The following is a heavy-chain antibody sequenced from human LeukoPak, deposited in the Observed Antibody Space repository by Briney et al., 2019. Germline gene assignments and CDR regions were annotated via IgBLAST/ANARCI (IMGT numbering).Heavy chain of an antibody. CDR3: AREYQQQLRGYGMDV. V-gene: IGHV3-33*01. Sequence: GGSLRLSCAASGFTFRRYGMHWVRQAPGKGLEWVAVIWYDGSNKYYADSVKGRFTISRDNSKNTLYLQMNSLRAEDTAVYYCAREYQQQLRGYGMDVWGQGTTVTVSS. CDR2: IWYDGSNK. CDR1: GFTFRRYG. D-gene: IGHD6-13*01. J-gene: IGHJ6*02.